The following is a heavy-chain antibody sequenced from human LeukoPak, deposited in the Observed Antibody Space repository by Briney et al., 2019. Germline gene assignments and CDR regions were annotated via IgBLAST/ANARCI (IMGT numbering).Heavy chain of an antibody. CDR2: IYYSGST. CDR3: ARDHGSGYSIH. D-gene: IGHD3-3*01. V-gene: IGHV4-59*01. Sequence: SETLSLTCTVSGGSISSYYWSWIRQPPGKGLEWIGYIYYSGSTNYNPSLKSRVTISVDTSKNQFSLKLSSVTAADTAVYYCARDHGSGYSIHWGQGTLVTVSS. J-gene: IGHJ4*02. CDR1: GGSISSYY.